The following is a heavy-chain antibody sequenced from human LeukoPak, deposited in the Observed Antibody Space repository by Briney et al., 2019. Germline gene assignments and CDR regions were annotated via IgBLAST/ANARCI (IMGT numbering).Heavy chain of an antibody. D-gene: IGHD3-10*01. CDR2: ISYDGSNK. V-gene: IGHV3-30*03. CDR1: GFTFSSYG. J-gene: IGHJ4*02. CDR3: ARRGSGTYDFDY. Sequence: RRSLRLSCAASGFTFSSYGMHWVRQAPGKGLEWVAVISYDGSNKYYADSVKGRFTISRDNSKNSLYLQMNNLRAEDTAVYYCARRGSGTYDFDYWGQGTLVTVSS.